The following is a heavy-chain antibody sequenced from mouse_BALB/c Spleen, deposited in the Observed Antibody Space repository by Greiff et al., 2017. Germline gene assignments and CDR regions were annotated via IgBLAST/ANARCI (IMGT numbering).Heavy chain of an antibody. D-gene: IGHD4-1*01. CDR1: GYTFTDYN. Sequence: VQLQQSGPELVKPGASVKISCKASGYTFTDYNMHWVKQSHGKSLEWIGYIYPYNGGTGYNQKFKSKATLTVDNSSSTAYMELRSLTSEDSAVYYCARGWDLYAMDYWGQGTSVTVSS. J-gene: IGHJ4*01. CDR3: ARGWDLYAMDY. V-gene: IGHV1S29*02. CDR2: IYPYNGGT.